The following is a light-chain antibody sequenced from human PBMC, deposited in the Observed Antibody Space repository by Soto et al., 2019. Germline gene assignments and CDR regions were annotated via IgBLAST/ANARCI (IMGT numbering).Light chain of an antibody. V-gene: IGKV3D-15*01. CDR2: GAS. J-gene: IGKJ4*01. Sequence: EIVMTQPPGTVRVFPGERATLSCGASQSVSSHLAWYQQKPGQPPRLLIYGASTRATGIPARFSGSGSGTEFTLSSSGLQSEDVAVYYCQQYHSWVTFGGGTKVDIK. CDR3: QQYHSWVT. CDR1: QSVSSH.